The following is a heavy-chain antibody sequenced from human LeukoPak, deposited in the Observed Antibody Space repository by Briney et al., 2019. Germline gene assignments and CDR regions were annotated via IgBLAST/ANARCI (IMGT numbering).Heavy chain of an antibody. V-gene: IGHV1-18*01. CDR3: AREGCSSTSCEFDY. D-gene: IGHD2-2*01. J-gene: IGHJ4*02. CDR2: ISAQHGQT. Sequence: GASVKVSCKTSGYSENFYGITWVRQVAGQGLEWMGWISAQHGQTEYAPNSQDRVTMTTDTSTSTAYMELRSLRSDGTAVYYCAREGCSSTSCEFDYWGQGTLVTVSS. CDR1: GYSENFYG.